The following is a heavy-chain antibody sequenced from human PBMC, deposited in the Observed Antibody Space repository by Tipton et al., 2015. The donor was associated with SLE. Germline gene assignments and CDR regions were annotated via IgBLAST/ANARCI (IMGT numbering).Heavy chain of an antibody. J-gene: IGHJ4*02. D-gene: IGHD3-22*01. Sequence: SLRLSCAASGFTFDDYGMSWVRQVAGKGLEWVSGINGKGDKTGYADSMKGRFTISRDNAKNSLYLQMTSLKVEDTALYYCARGPHYYDSSGGVFDYWGQGTLVTVSS. CDR1: GFTFDDYG. CDR3: ARGPHYYDSSGGVFDY. V-gene: IGHV3-20*04. CDR2: INGKGDKT.